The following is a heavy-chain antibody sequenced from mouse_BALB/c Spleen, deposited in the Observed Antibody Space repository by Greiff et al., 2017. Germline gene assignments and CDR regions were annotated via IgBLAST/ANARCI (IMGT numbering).Heavy chain of an antibody. CDR2: ISSGSSTI. J-gene: IGHJ2*01. CDR3: ARSPYYRYDGDYFDY. CDR1: GFTFSSFG. D-gene: IGHD2-14*01. V-gene: IGHV5-17*02. Sequence: EVQVVESGGGLVQPGGSRKLSCAASGFTFSSFGMHWVRQAPEKGLEWVAYISSGSSTIYYADTVKGRFTISRDNPKNTLFLQMTSLRSEDTAMYYCARSPYYRYDGDYFDYWGQGTTLTVSS.